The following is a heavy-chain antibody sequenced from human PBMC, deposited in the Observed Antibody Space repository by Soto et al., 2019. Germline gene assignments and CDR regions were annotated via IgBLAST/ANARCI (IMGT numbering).Heavy chain of an antibody. CDR2: IYYSGST. CDR3: ARAPDGGDYDY. D-gene: IGHD4-17*01. V-gene: IGHV4-59*01. CDR1: GGSISSYY. J-gene: IGHJ4*02. Sequence: SETLSLPCTVSGGSISSYYWSWIRQPPGKGLEWIGYIYYSGSTNYNPSLKSRVTISVDTSKNQFSLKLSSVTAADTAVYYCARAPDGGDYDYWGQGTLVTVSS.